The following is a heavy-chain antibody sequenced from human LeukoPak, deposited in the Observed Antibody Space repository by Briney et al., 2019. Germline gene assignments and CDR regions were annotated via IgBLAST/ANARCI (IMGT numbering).Heavy chain of an antibody. D-gene: IGHD3-10*01. V-gene: IGHV4-59*11. CDR3: ARDSDGNLDY. CDR2: IYYSGST. Sequence: SETLSLTCTVSGGSISSHYWSWIRQPPGKGLEWIGYIYYSGSTNYNPSLKSRVTISVDTSKNQFSLKLSSVTAADTAVYYCARDSDGNLDYWGQETLVTVSS. J-gene: IGHJ4*02. CDR1: GGSISSHY.